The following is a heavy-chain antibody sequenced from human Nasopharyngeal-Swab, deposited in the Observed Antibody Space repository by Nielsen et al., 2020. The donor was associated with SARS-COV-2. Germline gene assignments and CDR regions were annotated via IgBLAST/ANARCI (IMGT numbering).Heavy chain of an antibody. CDR2: ISYDGSNK. CDR1: GFTFSSYA. J-gene: IGHJ2*01. CDR3: AKVGELLLTDWYFDL. Sequence: GGSLRLSCAASGFTFSSYAMHWVRQAPGKGLEWVAVISYDGSNKYYADSVKGRFTISRDNSKNTLYLQMNSLRAEDTAVYYCAKVGELLLTDWYFDLWGRGTLVTVSS. V-gene: IGHV3-30-3*01. D-gene: IGHD2-2*01.